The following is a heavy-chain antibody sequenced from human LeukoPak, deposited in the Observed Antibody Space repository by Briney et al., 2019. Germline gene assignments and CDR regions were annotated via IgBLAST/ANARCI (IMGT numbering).Heavy chain of an antibody. Sequence: GGSLRLSCAASGFTFSSYSMNWVRQAPGKGLEWVSYISSSSSTIYYADSVKGRFTISRDNAKNSLYLQMNSLRAEDTAVYYCARVAINDYGDYFDYWGQGTLVTVSS. CDR3: ARVAINDYGDYFDY. CDR2: ISSSSSTI. J-gene: IGHJ4*02. D-gene: IGHD4-17*01. CDR1: GFTFSSYS. V-gene: IGHV3-48*04.